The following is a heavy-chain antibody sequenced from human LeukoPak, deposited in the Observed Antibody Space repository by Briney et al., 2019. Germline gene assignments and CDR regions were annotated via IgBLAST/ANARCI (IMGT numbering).Heavy chain of an antibody. D-gene: IGHD5-18*01. J-gene: IGHJ4*02. CDR3: ARGQRIQLWLGGSGLGY. Sequence: ASVKVSCKASGYTFTSYDINWVRQAPGQGLEWMGWMNPNSGNTGYAQKFQGRVTMTRNTSISTAYMELSSLRSEDTAVYYCARGQRIQLWLGGSGLGYWGQGTLVTVSS. CDR1: GYTFTSYD. CDR2: MNPNSGNT. V-gene: IGHV1-8*01.